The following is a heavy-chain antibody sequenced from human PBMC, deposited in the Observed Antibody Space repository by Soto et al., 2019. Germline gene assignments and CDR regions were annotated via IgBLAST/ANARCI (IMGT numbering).Heavy chain of an antibody. CDR2: ISGDGGST. CDR1: GFTFDDYA. Sequence: GGSLRLSCAASGFTFDDYAMHWVRQAPGKGLEWVSLISGDGGSTYYADSVKGRFTISRDNSKNSLYLQMNSLRTEDTALYYCAKGTSGSYYYYCYYGMDVWGQGTTVTVSS. D-gene: IGHD1-26*01. CDR3: AKGTSGSYYYYCYYGMDV. V-gene: IGHV3-43*02. J-gene: IGHJ6*02.